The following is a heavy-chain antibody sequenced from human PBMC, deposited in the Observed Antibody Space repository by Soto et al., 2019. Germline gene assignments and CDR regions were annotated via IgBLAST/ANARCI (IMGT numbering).Heavy chain of an antibody. J-gene: IGHJ6*02. V-gene: IGHV1-69*12. Sequence: QVQLVQSGAEVKKPGSSVKVSCKASGGTFSSYAISWVRQAPGQGLEWMGGIIPIFGTANYAQKFQGRVTLTADESTSTAYMELSSLRSEDTAVYYCARDLTRITIFGVVRKGMDVWGQGTTVTVSS. CDR3: ARDLTRITIFGVVRKGMDV. D-gene: IGHD3-3*01. CDR1: GGTFSSYA. CDR2: IIPIFGTA.